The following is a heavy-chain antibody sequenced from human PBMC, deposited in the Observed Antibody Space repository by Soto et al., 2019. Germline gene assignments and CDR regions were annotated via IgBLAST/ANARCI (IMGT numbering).Heavy chain of an antibody. CDR1: Y. J-gene: IGHJ5*02. V-gene: IGHV4-39*07. CDR2: IYYSGST. Sequence: YWGWIRQPPGKGLEWIGSIYYSGSTYYNPSLKSRVTISVDRSKNQFSLKLSSVTAADTAVYYCARVPGPWGQGTQVTVSS. CDR3: ARVPGP. D-gene: IGHD7-27*01.